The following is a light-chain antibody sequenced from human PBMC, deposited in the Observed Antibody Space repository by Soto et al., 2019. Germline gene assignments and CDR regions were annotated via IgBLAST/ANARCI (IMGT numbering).Light chain of an antibody. Sequence: DIKMTQSPSSLSASVGDRVTLTCQASEDVSDYVNWYQQKPGIAPKLLIYDASKLETGVSSRFSGSGSATHSTFTVRDLQPEDFATYYCQLYRNVVLTFGGGTRVDI. V-gene: IGKV1-33*01. J-gene: IGKJ4*01. CDR2: DAS. CDR1: EDVSDY. CDR3: QLYRNVVLT.